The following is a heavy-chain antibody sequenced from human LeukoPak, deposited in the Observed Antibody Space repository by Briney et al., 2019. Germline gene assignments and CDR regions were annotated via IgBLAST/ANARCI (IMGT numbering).Heavy chain of an antibody. D-gene: IGHD6-19*01. CDR3: AKVPMYSSGFILWFDP. CDR2: ISGSGGST. J-gene: IGHJ5*02. CDR1: GFTFSSYA. V-gene: IGHV3-23*01. Sequence: GGSLRLSCAASGFTFSSYAMSWVRQAPGKGLEWVSAISGSGGSTYYADSVKGRFIISRDNSKNTLYLQMNSLRAEDTAVYYCAKVPMYSSGFILWFDPWGQGTLVTVSS.